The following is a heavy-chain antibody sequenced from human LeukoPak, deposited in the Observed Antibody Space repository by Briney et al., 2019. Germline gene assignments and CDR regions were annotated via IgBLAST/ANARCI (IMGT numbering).Heavy chain of an antibody. CDR2: INAGNGNT. CDR1: GYTFTSYA. Sequence: WASVKVSCKASGYTFTSYAMHWVRQAPGQRLEWMGWINAGNGNTKYSQRFQGRVTITRDTSASTAYMELSSLRSEDAAVYYCARYSSSWYGGYFQHWGQGTLVTVSS. D-gene: IGHD6-13*01. V-gene: IGHV1-3*01. J-gene: IGHJ1*01. CDR3: ARYSSSWYGGYFQH.